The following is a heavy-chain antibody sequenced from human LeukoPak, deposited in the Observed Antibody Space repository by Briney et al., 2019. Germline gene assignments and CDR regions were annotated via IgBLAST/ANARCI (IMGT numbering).Heavy chain of an antibody. Sequence: PSETLSLTCTVSGVSIIAYYWTWIRQSPGKGPEWIGHVHYAGTTRYNPSLLSRATMSADTSNNQFSLKLTSLTAADTAIYYCARGDDFWPSSWGQGILVTVSS. D-gene: IGHD3/OR15-3a*01. V-gene: IGHV4-59*01. CDR3: ARGDDFWPSS. CDR2: VHYAGTT. J-gene: IGHJ5*02. CDR1: GVSIIAYY.